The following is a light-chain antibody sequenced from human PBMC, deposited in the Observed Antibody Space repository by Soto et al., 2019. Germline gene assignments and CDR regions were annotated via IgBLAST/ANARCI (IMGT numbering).Light chain of an antibody. CDR2: AAS. J-gene: IGKJ4*01. Sequence: DIQLTQSPSFLSASVGDRVTITCRASQGISSYLAWYQQKPGKAPKLLIYAASTLQSGVPSRFSGSGSGTEFTLTISSLQPEDFATYYCQQPTGLTFCGGTKVEIK. CDR3: QQPTGLT. V-gene: IGKV1-9*01. CDR1: QGISSY.